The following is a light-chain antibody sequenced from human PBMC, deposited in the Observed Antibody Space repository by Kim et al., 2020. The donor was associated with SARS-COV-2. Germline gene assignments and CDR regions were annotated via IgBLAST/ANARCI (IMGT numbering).Light chain of an antibody. CDR1: QSVSSY. CDR2: DAS. J-gene: IGKJ3*01. Sequence: AGERATLSCRASQSVSSYLAWYQQKPGQAPRLLIYDASNRATGIPARFSGSGSGTDFTLTISSLEPEDFAVYYCQQRSNWPPGFTFGPGTKVDIK. CDR3: QQRSNWPPGFT. V-gene: IGKV3-11*01.